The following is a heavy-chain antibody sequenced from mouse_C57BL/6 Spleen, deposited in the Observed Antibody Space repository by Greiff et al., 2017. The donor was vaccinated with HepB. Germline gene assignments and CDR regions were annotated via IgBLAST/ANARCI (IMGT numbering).Heavy chain of an antibody. CDR1: GFTFSSYA. V-gene: IGHV5-4*01. J-gene: IGHJ4*01. D-gene: IGHD1-1*01. CDR3: ARDRTTVVASYYYAMDY. Sequence: EVQLVESGGGLVKPGGSLKLSCAASGFTFSSYAMSWVRQTPEKRLEWVATISDGGSYTYYPDNVKGRFTISRDNAKNNLYLQMSHLKSEDTAMYYCARDRTTVVASYYYAMDYWGQGTSVTVSS. CDR2: ISDGGSYT.